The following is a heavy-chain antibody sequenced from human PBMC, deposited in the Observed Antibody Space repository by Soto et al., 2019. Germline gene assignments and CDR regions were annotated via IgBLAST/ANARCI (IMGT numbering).Heavy chain of an antibody. CDR1: GGSISSSSYY. Sequence: SETLSLTCTVSGGSISSSSYYWGWIRQPPGKGLEWIGSIYYSGSTYYNPSLKSRVTISVDTSKNQFSLKLSSVTAADTAVYYCARRDTAMGDLDYWGQGTLVTVSS. J-gene: IGHJ4*02. CDR3: ARRDTAMGDLDY. CDR2: IYYSGST. V-gene: IGHV4-39*01. D-gene: IGHD5-18*01.